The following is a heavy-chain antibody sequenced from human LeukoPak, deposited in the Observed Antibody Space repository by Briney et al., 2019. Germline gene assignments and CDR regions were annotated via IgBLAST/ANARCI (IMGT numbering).Heavy chain of an antibody. V-gene: IGHV4-59*08. CDR3: ARRYYYDSSGYQTYAFDI. Sequence: SETLSLTCAVYGGSFSGYYWSWIRQPPGKGLEWIGYIYYSGSTNYNPSLKSRVTISVDTSKNQFSLKLSSVTAADTAVYYCARRYYYDSSGYQTYAFDIWGQGTMVTVSS. CDR1: GGSFSGYY. D-gene: IGHD3-22*01. CDR2: IYYSGST. J-gene: IGHJ3*02.